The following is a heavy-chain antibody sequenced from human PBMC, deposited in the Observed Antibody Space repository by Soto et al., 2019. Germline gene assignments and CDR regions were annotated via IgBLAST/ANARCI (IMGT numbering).Heavy chain of an antibody. D-gene: IGHD3-22*01. CDR3: ARLTYYYDSSGLIDS. Sequence: SETLSLTCTVSGGSISSSSYYWGWIRQPPGKGLEWIGSIYYSGSSYYNPSLKSRVTISIDTSKNQFSLKLSSVTAADTAVYYCARLTYYYDSSGLIDSWGQGTLVTVSS. CDR1: GGSISSSSYY. CDR2: IYYSGSS. J-gene: IGHJ4*02. V-gene: IGHV4-39*01.